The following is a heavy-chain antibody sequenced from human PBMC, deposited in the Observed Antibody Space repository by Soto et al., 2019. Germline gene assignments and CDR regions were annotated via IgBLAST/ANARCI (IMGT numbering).Heavy chain of an antibody. CDR2: IYYTGST. Sequence: KASETLSLTCTVSGGSISSNYWSWIRQPPGKGLEWIGYIYYTGSTSYNPSLKSRVTISVDTSKKQFSLKLSSVTAADTAVYYCASLGYTHNWFDPWGQGTLVTVSS. D-gene: IGHD5-18*01. J-gene: IGHJ5*02. CDR1: GGSISSNY. CDR3: ASLGYTHNWFDP. V-gene: IGHV4-59*01.